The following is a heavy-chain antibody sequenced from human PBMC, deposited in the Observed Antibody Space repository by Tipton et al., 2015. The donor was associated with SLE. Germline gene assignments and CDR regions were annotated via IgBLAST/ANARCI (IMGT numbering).Heavy chain of an antibody. V-gene: IGHV1-69*09. D-gene: IGHD4-17*01. CDR2: F. CDR1: GGTFSTSG. CDR3: ARELTTMTTGWFDL. J-gene: IGHJ5*02. Sequence: QVQLVQSGPEVKKPGSSVKVSCKASGGTFSTSGISWFRQAPGQGLEWMGMFSDEKFQGRLTMTWDTSSSTAYMELSSLRSEDTAVFYCARELTTMTTGWFDLWGQGTLVTVPS.